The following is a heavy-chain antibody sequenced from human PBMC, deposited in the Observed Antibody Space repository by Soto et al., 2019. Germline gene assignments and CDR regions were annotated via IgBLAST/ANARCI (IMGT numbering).Heavy chain of an antibody. D-gene: IGHD3-10*01. V-gene: IGHV3-49*04. CDR1: GFTFGDYA. J-gene: IGHJ5*02. CDR3: TRGGVRPRDWFDP. Sequence: PGGSLRLSCTASGFTFGDYAMSWVRQAPGKGLEWVGFIRSKAYGGTTEYAASVKGRFTISRDDSKSIAYLQMNSLKTEDTAVYYCTRGGVRPRDWFDPWGQGTLVTVSS. CDR2: IRSKAYGGTT.